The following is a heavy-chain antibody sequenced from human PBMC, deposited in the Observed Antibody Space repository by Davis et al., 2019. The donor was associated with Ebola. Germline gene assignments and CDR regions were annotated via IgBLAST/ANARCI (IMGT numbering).Heavy chain of an antibody. Sequence: GESLKISCAASGFTFSNYWMSWVRQAPGKGLEWVANIKQDGSEKYYVDSLKGRFTISRDNAKNSLYLQMNSLRAEDTAVYYCARKSTFFDYWGQGTRVTVSS. CDR3: ARKSTFFDY. CDR1: GFTFSNYW. CDR2: IKQDGSEK. D-gene: IGHD3-16*01. V-gene: IGHV3-7*03. J-gene: IGHJ4*02.